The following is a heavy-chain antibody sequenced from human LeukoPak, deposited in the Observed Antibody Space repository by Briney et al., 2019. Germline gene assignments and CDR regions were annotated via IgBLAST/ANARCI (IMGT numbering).Heavy chain of an antibody. CDR1: GFTFSSNG. D-gene: IGHD4-11*01. CDR2: INGGGDST. Sequence: GGSLRLSCAASGFTFSSNGMSWVRQAPGKGLEWVSAINGGGDSTYYAESVRGRFTISRDNSENTLYLQMNSLRAEDTAVYYCASERAYSNYAAEGFDYWGQGTLVTVSS. CDR3: ASERAYSNYAAEGFDY. V-gene: IGHV3-23*01. J-gene: IGHJ4*02.